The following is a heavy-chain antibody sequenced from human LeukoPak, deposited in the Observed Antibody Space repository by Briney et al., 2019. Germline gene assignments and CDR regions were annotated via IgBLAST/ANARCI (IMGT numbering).Heavy chain of an antibody. CDR3: ARSCPTYDYGDYGSLCLPYFDY. CDR1: GGSISSYY. CDR2: IYYSGST. V-gene: IGHV4-59*01. Sequence: SETLSLTCTVSGGSISSYYWSWIRQPPGKGLEWIGYIYYSGSTNYNPSLKSRVTISVDTSKNQFSLKLSSVTAADTAVYYCARSCPTYDYGDYGSLCLPYFDYWGQGTLVTVSS. D-gene: IGHD4-17*01. J-gene: IGHJ4*02.